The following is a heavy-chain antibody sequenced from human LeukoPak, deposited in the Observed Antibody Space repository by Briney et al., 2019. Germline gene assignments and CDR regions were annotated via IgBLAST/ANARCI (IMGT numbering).Heavy chain of an antibody. CDR2: ISSSSSVI. V-gene: IGHV3-48*03. CDR3: AKNGDRGAYCTGGTCYPYFYYYMDV. D-gene: IGHD2-15*01. Sequence: GGSLRLSCAASGFTFSSYEMNWVRQAPGKGLEWVSYISSSSSVIKQADSVEGRFTISRDNAKKSLYLQMNSLRAEDTAIYYCAKNGDRGAYCTGGTCYPYFYYYMDVWGKGTTVTI. J-gene: IGHJ6*03. CDR1: GFTFSSYE.